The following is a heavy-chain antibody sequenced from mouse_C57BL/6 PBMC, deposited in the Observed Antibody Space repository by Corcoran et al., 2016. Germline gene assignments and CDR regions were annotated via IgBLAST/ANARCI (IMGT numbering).Heavy chain of an antibody. CDR1: GYTFTDYY. Sequence: EVQLQQSGPELVKPGASVKISCKASGYTFTDYYMNWVKQSHGKSLEWIGDINPNNGGTSYNQKFKGKATLTVDKSSSTAYMELRSLTSEDSAVYYCARRIYYYGSPWYFDVWGTGTTFTVSS. D-gene: IGHD1-1*01. V-gene: IGHV1-26*01. J-gene: IGHJ1*03. CDR2: INPNNGGT. CDR3: ARRIYYYGSPWYFDV.